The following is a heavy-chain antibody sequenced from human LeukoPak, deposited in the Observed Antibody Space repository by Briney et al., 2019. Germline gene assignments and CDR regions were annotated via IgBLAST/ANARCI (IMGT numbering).Heavy chain of an antibody. CDR2: ISYDGSNK. D-gene: IGHD5-24*01. CDR3: AKGIEMATISLFDY. V-gene: IGHV3-30-3*02. CDR1: GFTFSSYT. Sequence: GGSLRLSCVASGFTFSSYTMHWVRQAPGKGLEWVAVISYDGSNKYYADSVKGRFTISRDNSKNTLYLQMNSLRAEDTAVYYCAKGIEMATISLFDYWGQGSLVTVSS. J-gene: IGHJ4*02.